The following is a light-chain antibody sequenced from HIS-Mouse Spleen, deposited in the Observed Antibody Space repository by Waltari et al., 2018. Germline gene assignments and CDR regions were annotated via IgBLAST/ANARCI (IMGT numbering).Light chain of an antibody. CDR2: EDS. V-gene: IGLV3-10*01. Sequence: SYELTQPPSVSVSPGQTARITCSGAALPKKYAYWYQQKSGQAPVLVIYEDSKRPSGIPERFTCSSSGTMATLTISGAQVEDEADYYCYSTDSSGNHRVFGGGTKLTVL. CDR3: YSTDSSGNHRV. CDR1: ALPKKY. J-gene: IGLJ2*01.